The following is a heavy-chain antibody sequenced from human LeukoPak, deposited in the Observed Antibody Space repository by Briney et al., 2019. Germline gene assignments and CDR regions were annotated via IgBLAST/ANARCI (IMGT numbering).Heavy chain of an antibody. D-gene: IGHD7-27*01. V-gene: IGHV3-48*01. Sequence: PGGSLRLSCAASGFTFSSYSMNWVRQAPGKGLEWVSYISSSSSTIYYADSVKGRFTISRDNAKNSLYLQMNSLRAEDTAVYYCARGLWGSMDYWGQGTLVTVSS. CDR1: GFTFSSYS. CDR2: ISSSSSTI. CDR3: ARGLWGSMDY. J-gene: IGHJ4*02.